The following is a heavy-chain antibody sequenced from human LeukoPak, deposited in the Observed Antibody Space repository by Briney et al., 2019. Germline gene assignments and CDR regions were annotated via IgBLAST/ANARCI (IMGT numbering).Heavy chain of an antibody. V-gene: IGHV1-46*01. D-gene: IGHD3-3*01. Sequence: ASVRVSCKASGYTFTSYYMHRVRQAPGQGLEWMGIINPSGGSTSYAQKFQGRVTMTRDMSTSTVYMELSSLRSEDTAVYYCARTRGFWVYFDYWGQGTLVTVSS. CDR2: INPSGGST. J-gene: IGHJ4*02. CDR1: GYTFTSYY. CDR3: ARTRGFWVYFDY.